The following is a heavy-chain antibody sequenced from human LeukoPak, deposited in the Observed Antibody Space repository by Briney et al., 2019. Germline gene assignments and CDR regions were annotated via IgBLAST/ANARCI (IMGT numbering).Heavy chain of an antibody. V-gene: IGHV1-69*04. CDR1: GGTFSSYA. J-gene: IGHJ4*02. CDR2: IIPILGIA. CDR3: AREDGSGSYYNRDY. D-gene: IGHD3-10*01. Sequence: SVKVSCKASGGTFSSYAISWARQAPGQGLEWMGRIIPILGIANYAQKFQGRVTITADKSTSTAYMELSSLRSEDTAVYYCAREDGSGSYYNRDYWGQGTLVTVSS.